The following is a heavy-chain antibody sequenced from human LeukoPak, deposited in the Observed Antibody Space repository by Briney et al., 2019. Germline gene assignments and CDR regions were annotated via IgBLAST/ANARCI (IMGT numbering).Heavy chain of an antibody. CDR2: INTNTGNP. J-gene: IGHJ3*02. Sequence: ASVKVSCKASGYTFTSHYMHWVRQAPGQGLEWMGWINTNTGNPTYAQGFTGRFVFSLDTSVSTAYLQISSLKAEDTAVYYCAREASRTASDAFDIWGQGTMVTVSS. CDR3: AREASRTASDAFDI. D-gene: IGHD2-2*01. V-gene: IGHV7-4-1*02. CDR1: GYTFTSHY.